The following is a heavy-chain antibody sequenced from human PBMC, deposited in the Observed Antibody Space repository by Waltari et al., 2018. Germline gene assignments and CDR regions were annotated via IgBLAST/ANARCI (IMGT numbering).Heavy chain of an antibody. CDR1: GIRFRSYG. CDR3: ARTDSSGQPSAFDI. Sequence: QVQLVESGGGLVQPGKSVRLSCAASGIRFRSYGMQWVRQATGNVLEWVAGLWYDGSNRNYADSVKGRFTVSRDNSKNTLYLQMNSLGAEDTAVYYCARTDSSGQPSAFDIWGQGTMVTVSS. CDR2: LWYDGSNR. V-gene: IGHV3-33*01. D-gene: IGHD3-22*01. J-gene: IGHJ3*02.